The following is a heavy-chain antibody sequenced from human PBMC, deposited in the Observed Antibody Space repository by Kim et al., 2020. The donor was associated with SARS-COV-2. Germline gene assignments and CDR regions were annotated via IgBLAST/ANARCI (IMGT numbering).Heavy chain of an antibody. D-gene: IGHD2-15*01. CDR2: INSDGSST. Sequence: GGSLRLSCAASGFTFSSYWMHWVRQAPGKGLVWVSRINSDGSSTSYADSVKGRFTISRDNAKNTLYLQMNSLRAEDTAVYYCARDDGYCSGGSCYGGWAFDIWGQGTMVTVSS. J-gene: IGHJ3*02. V-gene: IGHV3-74*01. CDR1: GFTFSSYW. CDR3: ARDDGYCSGGSCYGGWAFDI.